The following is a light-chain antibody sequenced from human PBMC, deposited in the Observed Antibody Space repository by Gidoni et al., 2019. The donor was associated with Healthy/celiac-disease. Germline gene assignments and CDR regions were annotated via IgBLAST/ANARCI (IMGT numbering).Light chain of an antibody. V-gene: IGLV3-9*01. J-gene: IGLJ1*01. CDR3: QVWDSSTGV. CDR1: NIGSKN. CDR2: RDS. Sequence: SYSLTPPPSMSVALGQTARITCGGNNIGSKNVHWYQQKPGQAPVLVIYRDSNRPAGIPERFSGSNSGNTATLTISRAQAGDEADYYCQVWDSSTGVFGTGTKVTVL.